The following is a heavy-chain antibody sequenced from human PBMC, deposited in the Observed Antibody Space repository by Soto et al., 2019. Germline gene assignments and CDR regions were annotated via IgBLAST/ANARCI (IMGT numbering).Heavy chain of an antibody. V-gene: IGHV3-21*01. D-gene: IGHD3-9*01. CDR2: INEDSTYI. Sequence: GGSLRLSCTASAFAFNTYSMNWVRQAPGKGLEWVSSINEDSTYIYYADSLRGRITISRDNAKDSLFLQMNSLRPDDTAVYYCVRDLGRYFRSGYMDLWGDGATVTVSS. J-gene: IGHJ6*03. CDR3: VRDLGRYFRSGYMDL. CDR1: AFAFNTYS.